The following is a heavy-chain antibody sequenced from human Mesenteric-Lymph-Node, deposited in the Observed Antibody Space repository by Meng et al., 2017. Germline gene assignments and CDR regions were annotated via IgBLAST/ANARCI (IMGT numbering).Heavy chain of an antibody. V-gene: IGHV3-7*01. CDR1: GFTFSSYW. Sequence: GESLKISCAASGFTFSSYWMIGVHQAPGKGLEWVANIKQDGSEKYYVDSVKGRFTISRDNAKNELFLQMNSLRAEDTGLYYCARVHTSSWYVHWSEPWGQGTQVTVSS. D-gene: IGHD6-13*01. J-gene: IGHJ5*02. CDR2: IKQDGSEK. CDR3: ARVHTSSWYVHWSEP.